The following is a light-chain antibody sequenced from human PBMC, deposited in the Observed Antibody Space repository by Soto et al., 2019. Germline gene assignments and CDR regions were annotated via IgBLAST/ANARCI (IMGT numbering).Light chain of an antibody. Sequence: EVVMTQSPATLSVSPGERVTLSCRASQSLSSNLAWYQQRPGQAPRLLIYGASTRATVIPARFSGSGSGTEFTLTISSLQSEDFAIYYCQQYNNWPPWTFGQGTKVEIK. J-gene: IGKJ1*01. CDR1: QSLSSN. V-gene: IGKV3-15*01. CDR3: QQYNNWPPWT. CDR2: GAS.